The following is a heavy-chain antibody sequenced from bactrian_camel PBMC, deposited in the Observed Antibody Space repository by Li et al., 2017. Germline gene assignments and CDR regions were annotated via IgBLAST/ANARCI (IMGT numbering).Heavy chain of an antibody. Sequence: HVQLVESGGGLVQPGGSLRLSCAASGFTFSSYYMSWVRQVPGKGLEWVSSITATSSATAYDDSVKGRFTISRDTAKNTVYLQMNNVNPGDTAVYYCAAPRTPPPYWGQGTQVTVS. CDR2: ITATSSAT. CDR3: AAPRTPPPY. J-gene: IGHJ4*01. V-gene: IGHV3-2*01. CDR1: GFTFSSYY.